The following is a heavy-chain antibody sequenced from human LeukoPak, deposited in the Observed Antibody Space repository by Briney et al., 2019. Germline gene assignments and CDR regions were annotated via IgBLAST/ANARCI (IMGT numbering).Heavy chain of an antibody. J-gene: IGHJ5*02. Sequence: SETLSLTCAVYGGSFSGYYWSWICQPPGKGLEWIVEINHSGSTNYNPSLKSRVTISVNTSKNQFSLKLSSVTAADTAVYYCARGRLHYDFWSGYYTPNWFDPWGQGTLVPVSS. CDR3: ARGRLHYDFWSGYYTPNWFDP. D-gene: IGHD3-3*01. V-gene: IGHV4-34*01. CDR2: INHSGST. CDR1: GGSFSGYY.